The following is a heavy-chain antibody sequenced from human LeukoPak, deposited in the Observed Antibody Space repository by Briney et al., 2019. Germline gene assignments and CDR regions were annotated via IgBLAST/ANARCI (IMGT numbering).Heavy chain of an antibody. Sequence: SETLSLTWTVSGGSISSYYWSWIRQPLGKGLEWIGYIYYSGSTNYNPSPKSRVTISVDTSKNQFSLKLSSVTAADTAVYYCARATNLGYSSSWYLVLGFFDIRGQGTMVTVSS. CDR2: IYYSGST. D-gene: IGHD6-13*01. CDR1: GGSISSYY. V-gene: IGHV4-59*01. CDR3: ARATNLGYSSSWYLVLGFFDI. J-gene: IGHJ3*02.